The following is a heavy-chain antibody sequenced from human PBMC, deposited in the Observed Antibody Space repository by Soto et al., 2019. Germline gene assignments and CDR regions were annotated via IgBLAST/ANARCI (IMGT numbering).Heavy chain of an antibody. V-gene: IGHV3-48*02. CDR2: ISSSSSTI. CDR1: GFTFSSYS. CDR3: ARDSPPVRPSDY. D-gene: IGHD6-6*01. Sequence: EAQLVESGGGLVQPGGSLRLSCAASGFTFSSYSMNWVRQAPGKGLEWMSYISSSSSTIYYADSVQGRFTISRDNAKNSMYLQMNSLGDEDMAVYYCARDSPPVRPSDYWGQGTLVTVSS. J-gene: IGHJ4*02.